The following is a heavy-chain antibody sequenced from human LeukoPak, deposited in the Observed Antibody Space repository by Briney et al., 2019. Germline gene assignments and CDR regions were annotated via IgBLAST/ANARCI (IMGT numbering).Heavy chain of an antibody. CDR2: ISGSGDKT. Sequence: PGGSLRLSCAASRFSFSDYAMSWVRQAQGKGLEWVSAISGSGDKTYYADSVKGRFTISRDKPKNTLYLQMNSLRAEDTAVYYCASTGYSSSWYGAYYYYMDVWGKGTTVTVSS. V-gene: IGHV3-23*01. J-gene: IGHJ6*03. D-gene: IGHD6-13*01. CDR1: RFSFSDYA. CDR3: ASTGYSSSWYGAYYYYMDV.